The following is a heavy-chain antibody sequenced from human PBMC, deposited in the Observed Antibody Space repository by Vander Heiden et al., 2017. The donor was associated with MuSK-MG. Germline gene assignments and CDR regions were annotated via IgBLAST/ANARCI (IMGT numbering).Heavy chain of an antibody. CDR3: ARVRYKPSGWYRGGGNFDY. CDR2: IIPIFGTA. D-gene: IGHD6-19*01. J-gene: IGHJ4*02. CDR1: GGTFSSYA. Sequence: QVQLVQSGAEVKKPGSSVKVSCKASGGTFSSYAISWVRQAPGQGLEWMGGIIPIFGTANYAQKFQGRVTITADESTSTAYMELSSLRSEDTAVYYCARVRYKPSGWYRGGGNFDYWGQGTLVTVSS. V-gene: IGHV1-69*01.